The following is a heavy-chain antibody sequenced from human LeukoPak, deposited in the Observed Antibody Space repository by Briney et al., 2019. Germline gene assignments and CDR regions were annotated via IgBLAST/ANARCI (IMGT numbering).Heavy chain of an antibody. V-gene: IGHV4-39*01. Sequence: SETLSLTCTVSGGSISSSSYYWGWIRQPPGKGLEWIGSIYYSGSTYYNPSLKSRVTISVDTSKNQFSLKLSSVTAADAAVYYCARVGMQWLVRVYYYGMDVWGQGTTVTVSS. CDR2: IYYSGST. J-gene: IGHJ6*02. D-gene: IGHD6-19*01. CDR1: GGSISSSSYY. CDR3: ARVGMQWLVRVYYYGMDV.